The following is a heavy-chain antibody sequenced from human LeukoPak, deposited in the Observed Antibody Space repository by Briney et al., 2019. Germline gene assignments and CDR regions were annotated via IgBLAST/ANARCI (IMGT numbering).Heavy chain of an antibody. CDR1: GFTFSNYA. V-gene: IGHV3-23*01. D-gene: IGHD3-10*01. J-gene: IGHJ4*02. CDR2: VRGSGGST. Sequence: GGSLRLSCAASGFTFSNYAMTWVRQAPGKGLEWVSVVRGSGGSTYYADSVKGRFTIARDNDKKRLYVQMNSLRAEDTAVYYCTNLGGLYGDFDYWGQGTLVTVSS. CDR3: TNLGGLYGDFDY.